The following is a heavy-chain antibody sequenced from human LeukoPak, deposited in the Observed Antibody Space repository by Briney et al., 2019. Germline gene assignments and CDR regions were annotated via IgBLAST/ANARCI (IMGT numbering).Heavy chain of an antibody. D-gene: IGHD1-14*01. CDR1: GGSISSSYY. V-gene: IGHV4-59*01. CDR3: ARRVPGGNFFDY. Sequence: SETLSLTCTLSGGSISSSYYWSWIRQPPGEGLEWIGYIYYSGSTNYNPSLTSRVTISVDTSKNQFSLKLRSVTAADTAVYYCARRVPGGNFFDYWGQGTLVTVSS. CDR2: IYYSGST. J-gene: IGHJ4*02.